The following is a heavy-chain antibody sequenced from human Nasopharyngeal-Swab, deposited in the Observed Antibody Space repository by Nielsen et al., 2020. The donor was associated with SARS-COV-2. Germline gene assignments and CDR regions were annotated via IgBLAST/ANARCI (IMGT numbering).Heavy chain of an antibody. D-gene: IGHD3-10*01. CDR1: GFTFSSYA. CDR2: ISYGGSNK. CDR3: ARDFSPGSTYYFDY. Sequence: GESLKISCAASGFTFSSYAMNWVRQAPGKGLEWVAVISYGGSNKYYADSVKGRFTISRDNSKNTLYLQMNSLRAEDTAVYYCARDFSPGSTYYFDYWGQGTLVTVSS. J-gene: IGHJ4*02. V-gene: IGHV3-30-3*01.